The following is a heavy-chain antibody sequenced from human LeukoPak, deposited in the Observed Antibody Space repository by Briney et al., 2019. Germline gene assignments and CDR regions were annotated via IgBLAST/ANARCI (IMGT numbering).Heavy chain of an antibody. Sequence: GASVKVSCKASGCTFTSYGISWVRQAPGQGLEWMGWISAYNGNTNYAQKLQGRVTMTTDTSTSTAYMELRSLRSDDTAVYYCARDVVVVPAASSDAFDIWGQGTMATVSS. CDR3: ARDVVVVPAASSDAFDI. D-gene: IGHD2-2*01. J-gene: IGHJ3*02. CDR1: GCTFTSYG. CDR2: ISAYNGNT. V-gene: IGHV1-18*01.